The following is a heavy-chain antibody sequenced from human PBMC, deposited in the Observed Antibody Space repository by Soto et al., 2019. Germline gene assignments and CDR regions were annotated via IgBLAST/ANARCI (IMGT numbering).Heavy chain of an antibody. V-gene: IGHV1-69*06. D-gene: IGHD3-10*01. CDR1: GGTFSSYA. CDR3: ARMVGSFLDS. J-gene: IGHJ5*01. Sequence: QVQLVQSGAEVKKPGSSVKVSCKASGGTFSSYAITWVRQAPGQGLDWMGEIIPIFGATNFEQKFQGRVTIASDKSTTTAYLELSSLTSEDTAVYYCARMVGSFLDSGGQGTLFTVSS. CDR2: IIPIFGAT.